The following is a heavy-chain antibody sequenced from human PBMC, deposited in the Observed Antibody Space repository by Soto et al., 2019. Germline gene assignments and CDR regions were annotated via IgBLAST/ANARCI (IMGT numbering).Heavy chain of an antibody. Sequence: PGGSLRLSCAASGFSFSSYWMHWVRHAPGKGLVWVSRINSDGSSATYADSVKGRFTISRDNAKNTLYLQMNSLTPEDTAVYYCAKGVPAATRYFQHWGQATLVTVSS. D-gene: IGHD2-2*01. CDR2: INSDGSSA. J-gene: IGHJ1*01. CDR3: AKGVPAATRYFQH. CDR1: GFSFSSYW. V-gene: IGHV3-74*01.